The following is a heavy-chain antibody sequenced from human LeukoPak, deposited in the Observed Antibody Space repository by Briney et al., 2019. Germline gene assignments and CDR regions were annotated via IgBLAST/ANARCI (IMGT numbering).Heavy chain of an antibody. CDR3: GRVIAGAIDY. Sequence: GGSLRLSCAASGFTFSGHSMTWVRQAPGKGLEWVANINLDGSERFYVDFVKGRFTISRDNADNSMYLQMNNLRAEDTAVYYCGRVIAGAIDYWGQGTLVTVSS. J-gene: IGHJ4*02. V-gene: IGHV3-7*01. D-gene: IGHD6-13*01. CDR2: INLDGSER. CDR1: GFTFSGHS.